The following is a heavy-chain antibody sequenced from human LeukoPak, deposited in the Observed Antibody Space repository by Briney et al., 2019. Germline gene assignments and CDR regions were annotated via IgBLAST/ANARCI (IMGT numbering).Heavy chain of an antibody. CDR3: ARVLDAATFDP. Sequence: GGSLRLSCAASGFTFSDYSMNWVRQAPGKGLEWVSSISSSSRYIYSADSVKGRFTISRDNAKNSLSLQMNSLRAEDTAVYYCARVLDAATFDPWGQGTLVTVSS. D-gene: IGHD5-18*01. J-gene: IGHJ5*02. CDR1: GFTFSDYS. CDR2: ISSSSRYI. V-gene: IGHV3-21*01.